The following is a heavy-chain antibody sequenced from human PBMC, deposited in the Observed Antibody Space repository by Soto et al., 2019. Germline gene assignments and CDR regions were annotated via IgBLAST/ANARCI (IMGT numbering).Heavy chain of an antibody. V-gene: IGHV3-23*01. CDR3: AKDQDGYCSSTSCGGDYYYYYMDV. Sequence: SGGSLRLSCAASGFTFSSYAMSWVRQAPGKGLEWVSAISGSGGSTYYADSVKGRFTISRDNSRNTLYLQMNSLRAEDTAVYYCAKDQDGYCSSTSCGGDYYYYYMDVWGKGTTVTVSS. CDR1: GFTFSSYA. D-gene: IGHD2-2*03. J-gene: IGHJ6*03. CDR2: ISGSGGST.